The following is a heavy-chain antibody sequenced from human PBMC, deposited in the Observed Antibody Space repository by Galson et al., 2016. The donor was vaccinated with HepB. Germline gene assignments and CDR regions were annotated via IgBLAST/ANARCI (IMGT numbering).Heavy chain of an antibody. J-gene: IGHJ4*02. Sequence: QSGAEVKKPGESLRISCRGSGYIFTNYWITWVRQMPGKGLEWMGRIDPSDSYSDYSPSFQGHVTISVDKSISTAYLQWTSLTASDTAMYYCARRGPDAGSDFWGQGTQVSVSS. D-gene: IGHD5-12*01. CDR3: ARRGPDAGSDF. V-gene: IGHV5-10-1*01. CDR2: IDPSDSYS. CDR1: GYIFTNYW.